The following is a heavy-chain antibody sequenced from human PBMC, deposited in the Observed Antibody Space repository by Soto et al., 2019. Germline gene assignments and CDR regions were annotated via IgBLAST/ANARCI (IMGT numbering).Heavy chain of an antibody. Sequence: SETLSLTCAVYGGSFSGYYWSWIRQPPGKGLEWIGEINHSGSTNYNPSLKSRVTISVDTSKNQFSLKLSSVTAADTAVYYCARGPLSKRDWSGYLGGRYYYYGMDVWGQGTTVT. CDR3: ARGPLSKRDWSGYLGGRYYYYGMDV. D-gene: IGHD3-3*01. V-gene: IGHV4-34*01. CDR2: INHSGST. CDR1: GGSFSGYY. J-gene: IGHJ6*02.